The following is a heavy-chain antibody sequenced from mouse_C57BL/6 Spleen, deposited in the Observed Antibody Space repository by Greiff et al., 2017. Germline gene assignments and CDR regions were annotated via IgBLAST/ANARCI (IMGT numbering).Heavy chain of an antibody. D-gene: IGHD2-5*01. CDR2: INTSSGYT. V-gene: IGHV1-7*01. Sequence: QVQLQQSGAELAKPGASVKLSCKASGYTFTSYWMHWVKQRPGQGLEWIGYINTSSGYTKYNQTFKDKATLTADKSSSTADMHLRSLTDEDSSVYYCARWDYSNYGAYWGQGTLVTVSS. CDR1: GYTFTSYW. CDR3: ARWDYSNYGAY. J-gene: IGHJ3*01.